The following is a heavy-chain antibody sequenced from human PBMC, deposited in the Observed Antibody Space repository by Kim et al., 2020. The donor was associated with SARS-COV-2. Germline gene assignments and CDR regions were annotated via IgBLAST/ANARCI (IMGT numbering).Heavy chain of an antibody. CDR3: ARALGGGYYYGMDV. V-gene: IGHV3-30*01. D-gene: IGHD3-16*01. J-gene: IGHJ6*02. Sequence: YADSVQGRFIISRDNSKNTLYLQMNSLRAEDTAVYYCARALGGGYYYGMDVWGQGTTVTVSS.